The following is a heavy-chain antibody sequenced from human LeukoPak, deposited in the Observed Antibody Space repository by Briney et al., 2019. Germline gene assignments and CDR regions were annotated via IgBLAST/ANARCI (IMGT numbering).Heavy chain of an antibody. D-gene: IGHD5-24*01. J-gene: IGHJ6*03. CDR3: ARDLRRDGYNYYYYYYMDV. CDR1: GCSISSYY. CDR2: IYYSGRT. V-gene: IGHV4-59*01. Sequence: PSETLSLTCTVSGCSISSYYWSWIRQPPGKGLEWIGYIYYSGRTNYNPSLKSRVTISVDTSKNQFSLKLSSVTAADTAVYYCARDLRRDGYNYYYYYYMDVWGKGTTVTVSS.